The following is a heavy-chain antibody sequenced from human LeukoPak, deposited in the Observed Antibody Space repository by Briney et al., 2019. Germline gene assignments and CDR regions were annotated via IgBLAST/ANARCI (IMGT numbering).Heavy chain of an antibody. CDR2: ISGSGGST. Sequence: PGGSLRLSCAASGFTVSSNYMSWVRQAPGKGLEWVSAISGSGGSTYYADSVKGRFTISRDNSKNTLYLQMNSLRAEDTAVYYCAKHVGVVAATSYYFDYWGQGTLVTVSS. CDR3: AKHVGVVAATSYYFDY. CDR1: GFTVSSNY. V-gene: IGHV3-23*01. J-gene: IGHJ4*02. D-gene: IGHD2-15*01.